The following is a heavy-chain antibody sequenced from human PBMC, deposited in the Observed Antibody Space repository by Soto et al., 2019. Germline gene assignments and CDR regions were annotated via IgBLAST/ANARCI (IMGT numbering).Heavy chain of an antibody. Sequence: ASVKVSCKASGYTFTSYGISWVRQAPGQRLEWMGWMNPNSGNTGYAQKFQGRVTMTRNTSISTAYMELSSLRSEDTAVYYCARVGYYYDSSGYYLSFDYWGQGTLVTVSS. CDR1: GYTFTSYG. CDR2: MNPNSGNT. V-gene: IGHV1-8*02. D-gene: IGHD3-22*01. J-gene: IGHJ4*02. CDR3: ARVGYYYDSSGYYLSFDY.